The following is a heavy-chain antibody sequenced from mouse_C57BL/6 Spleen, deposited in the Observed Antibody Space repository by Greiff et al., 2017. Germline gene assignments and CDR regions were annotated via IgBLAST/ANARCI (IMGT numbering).Heavy chain of an antibody. V-gene: IGHV1-26*01. Sequence: VQLQQSGPELVKPGASVKISCKASGYTFTDYYMNWVKQSHGKSLEWIGDIIPNNGGTSYNQKFKGKATLTVEKSSSTAYMKLRSLTSEDSAVYYCARYDDDEPMDYWGQGTSVTVSS. CDR1: GYTFTDYY. D-gene: IGHD2-4*01. J-gene: IGHJ4*01. CDR2: IIPNNGGT. CDR3: ARYDDDEPMDY.